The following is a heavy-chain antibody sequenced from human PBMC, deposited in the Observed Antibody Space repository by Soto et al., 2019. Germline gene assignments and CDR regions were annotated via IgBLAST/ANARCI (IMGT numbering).Heavy chain of an antibody. D-gene: IGHD3-3*01. J-gene: IGHJ4*02. CDR2: IWYDGSNK. Sequence: PGGSLRLSCAASGFTFSSYGMHWVRQAPGKGLEWVAVIWYDGSNKYYADSAKGRFTISRDNSKNTLYLQMNSLRAGDTAVYYCAREGHDFWSGIDYWGQGTLVTVSS. V-gene: IGHV3-33*01. CDR3: AREGHDFWSGIDY. CDR1: GFTFSSYG.